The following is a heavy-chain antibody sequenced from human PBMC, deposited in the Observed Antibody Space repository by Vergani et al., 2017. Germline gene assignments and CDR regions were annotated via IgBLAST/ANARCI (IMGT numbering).Heavy chain of an antibody. Sequence: VQLVESGGGLVKPGGSLRLSCAASGFTFSSYSMNWVRQAPGKGLEWVAVISYDGSNKYYADSVKGRCTISRDKSKNTLYLQMNSLRAEDTAVYYCARGVGASYYFDYWGQGTLVTVSS. CDR1: GFTFSSYS. CDR3: ARGVGASYYFDY. CDR2: ISYDGSNK. D-gene: IGHD1-26*01. V-gene: IGHV3-30*03. J-gene: IGHJ4*02.